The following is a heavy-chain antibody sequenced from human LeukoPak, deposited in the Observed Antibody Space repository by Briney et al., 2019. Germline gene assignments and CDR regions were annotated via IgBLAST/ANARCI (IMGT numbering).Heavy chain of an antibody. D-gene: IGHD4-17*01. V-gene: IGHV1-46*01. CDR1: GYTFTSYY. Sequence: GASVKVSCKTSGYTFTSYYMHWVRQAPGQGLEWMGIINPSGGSTSYAQKFQGRVTMTRDMSTSTVYMGLSSLRSEDTAVYYCARSPMTTVTYYYYYYMDVWGKGTTVTVSS. CDR3: ARSPMTTVTYYYYYYMDV. CDR2: INPSGGST. J-gene: IGHJ6*03.